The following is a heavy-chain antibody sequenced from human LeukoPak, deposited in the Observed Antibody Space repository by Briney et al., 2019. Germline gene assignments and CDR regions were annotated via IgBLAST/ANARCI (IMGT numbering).Heavy chain of an antibody. CDR3: ARLGPLVVRGVIPGTYYYYYYMDV. V-gene: IGHV4-4*07. Sequence: PSETLSLTCTVSGGSISSYYWSWIRQPAGKGLEWIGRIYGSGSTNYNPSLKSRVTMSVDTSKNQFSLKLSSVTAADTAVYYCARLGPLVVRGVIPGTYYYYYYMDVWGKGTTVTISS. CDR1: GGSISSYY. CDR2: IYGSGST. D-gene: IGHD3-10*01. J-gene: IGHJ6*03.